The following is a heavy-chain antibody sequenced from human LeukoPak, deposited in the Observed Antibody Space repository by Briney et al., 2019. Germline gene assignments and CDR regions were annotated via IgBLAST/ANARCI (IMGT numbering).Heavy chain of an antibody. CDR1: GFTFSSYA. D-gene: IGHD5-18*01. CDR2: ISGSGGST. J-gene: IGHJ4*02. CDR3: AKLGIQLWSPFDY. Sequence: GGSLRLSCAASGFTFSSYAMSWVRQPPGKGLEWVSAISGSGGSTYYADSVKGRFTISRDNSKNTLYLQMNSLRAEDTAVYYCAKLGIQLWSPFDYWGQGTLVTVSS. V-gene: IGHV3-23*01.